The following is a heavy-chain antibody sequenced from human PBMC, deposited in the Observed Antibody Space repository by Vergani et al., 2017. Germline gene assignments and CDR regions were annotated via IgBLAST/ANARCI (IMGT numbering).Heavy chain of an antibody. CDR1: GYTFTXXS. D-gene: IGHD2-15*01. CDR2: INPSGGST. CDR3: ARGYCSGGSCYSLGY. Sequence: QVQLVQSGAEVKKPGASVKVSCKPSGYTFTXXSMPSVRPPPGQALACLGIINPSGGSTSYAQKFQGRVTMTRDTSTSTVYMELSSLRSEDTAVYYCARGYCSGGSCYSLGYWGREPWSPSP. V-gene: IGHV1-46*03. J-gene: IGHJ4*02.